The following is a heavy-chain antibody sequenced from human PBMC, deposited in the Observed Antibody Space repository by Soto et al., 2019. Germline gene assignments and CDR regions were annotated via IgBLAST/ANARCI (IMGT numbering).Heavy chain of an antibody. V-gene: IGHV3-23*01. J-gene: IGHJ4*02. CDR3: AKIRAYSSGYQGPFDY. D-gene: IGHD3-22*01. CDR2: ISGSGGST. CDR1: GFTFSSYA. Sequence: GGSLRLSCAASGFTFSSYAMSWVRQAPGKGLEWVSAISGSGGSTYYADSVKGRFTISRDNSKNTLYLQMNSLRAEDTAVYYCAKIRAYSSGYQGPFDYWGQGTLVTVSS.